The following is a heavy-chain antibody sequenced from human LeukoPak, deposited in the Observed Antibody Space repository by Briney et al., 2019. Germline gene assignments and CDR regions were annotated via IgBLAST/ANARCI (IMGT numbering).Heavy chain of an antibody. CDR3: ARGRWEWLRFPFDY. CDR2: INHRGST. J-gene: IGHJ4*02. D-gene: IGHD5-12*01. V-gene: IGHV4-34*01. Sequence: GSLRLSCAASGFTVRRNYMRLVRQPPGQGQGWGGEINHRGSTNYHPQLNSRVTIPLNTTKDQVSVQPTSVPAAGSAVYYCARGRWEWLRFPFDYWGQGTLVTVSS. CDR1: GFTVRRNY.